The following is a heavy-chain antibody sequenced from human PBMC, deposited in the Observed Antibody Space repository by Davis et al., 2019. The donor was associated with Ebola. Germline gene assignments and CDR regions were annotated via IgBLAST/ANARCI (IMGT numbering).Heavy chain of an antibody. D-gene: IGHD3-3*01. V-gene: IGHV3-23*01. J-gene: IGHJ4*02. CDR1: GFTFSDYY. CDR3: ARDQPFGVVISFTFDY. Sequence: PGGSLRLSCAASGFTFSDYYMSWIRQAPGKGLEWVSAISGSSGSTYYADSVKGRFTISRDNSKNTVYLQMNSLRAEDTAVYYCARDQPFGVVISFTFDYWGQGTLVTVSS. CDR2: ISGSSGST.